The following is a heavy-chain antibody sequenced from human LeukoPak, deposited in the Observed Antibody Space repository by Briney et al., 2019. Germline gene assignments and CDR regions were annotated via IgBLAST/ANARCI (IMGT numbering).Heavy chain of an antibody. CDR3: ARRSIGSGYYTFDY. V-gene: IGHV1-18*01. CDR1: GYTFTSYG. J-gene: IGHJ4*02. CDR2: ISAYNGNT. D-gene: IGHD3-22*01. Sequence: GASVKVSCEASGYTFTSYGISWVRQAPGQGLEWMGWISAYNGNTNYAQKLQGRVTMTTDTSTSTAYMELRSMRSDDTAVYYCARRSIGSGYYTFDYWGQGTLVTVSS.